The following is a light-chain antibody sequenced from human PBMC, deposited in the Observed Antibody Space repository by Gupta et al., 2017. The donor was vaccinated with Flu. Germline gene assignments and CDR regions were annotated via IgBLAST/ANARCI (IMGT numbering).Light chain of an antibody. CDR2: SNS. Sequence: QSVLTQPASASGTPGQRVVISCSGDSSNIGINTVSWYQHLPGVAPKLHIYSNSRRPSGVPDRFSGSKSGTSASLVTSGLQSDDEAAYYCAAWDDRLNALLFGGGTKVTVL. CDR1: SSNIGINT. V-gene: IGLV1-44*01. CDR3: AAWDDRLNALL. J-gene: IGLJ2*01.